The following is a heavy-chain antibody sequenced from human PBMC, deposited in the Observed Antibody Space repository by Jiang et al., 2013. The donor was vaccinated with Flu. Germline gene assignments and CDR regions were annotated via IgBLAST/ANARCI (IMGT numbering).Heavy chain of an antibody. V-gene: IGHV4-59*12. CDR2: IYYSGST. CDR3: ARDSSGSYDDWFDP. Sequence: GLVKPSETLSLTCTVSGGSISSYYWSWIRQPPGKGLEWIGYIYYSGSTNYNPSLKSRVTISVDTSKNQFSLKLSSVTAADTAVYYCARDSSGSYDDWFDPWGQGTLVTVSS. CDR1: GGSISSYY. J-gene: IGHJ5*02. D-gene: IGHD1-26*01.